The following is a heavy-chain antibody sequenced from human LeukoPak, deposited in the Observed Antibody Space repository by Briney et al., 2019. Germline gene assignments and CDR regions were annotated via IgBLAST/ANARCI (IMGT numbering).Heavy chain of an antibody. CDR1: GDSISGYY. J-gene: IGHJ6*02. CDR3: ARALQDYYYGMDV. V-gene: IGHV4-59*08. Sequence: SETLSLTCTVSGDSISGYYWSWIRQPPGKGLEWIGYIYYSGRTNYNPSLKSRVTISEDTSKNHLSLRLRSVTAADTAVYYCARALQDYYYGMDVWGQGTTVTVSS. D-gene: IGHD5-24*01. CDR2: IYYSGRT.